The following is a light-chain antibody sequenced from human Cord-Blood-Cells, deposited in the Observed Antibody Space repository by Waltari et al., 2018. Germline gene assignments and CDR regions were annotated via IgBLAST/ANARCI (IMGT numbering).Light chain of an antibody. CDR3: SSYTSSSTYV. J-gene: IGLJ1*01. Sequence: QSALTQPASVSGSPGQSITISCPGTSSDVGGYNYVSWYQQHPGKAPKLMIYDVSNRPSGVSNRFSGSKSGNTASLTISGLQAEDEADYYSSSYTSSSTYVFGTGTKVTVL. CDR2: DVS. V-gene: IGLV2-14*01. CDR1: SSDVGGYNY.